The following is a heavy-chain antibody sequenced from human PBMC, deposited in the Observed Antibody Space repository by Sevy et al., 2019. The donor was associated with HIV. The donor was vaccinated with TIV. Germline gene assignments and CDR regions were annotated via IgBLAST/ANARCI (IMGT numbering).Heavy chain of an antibody. D-gene: IGHD5-18*01. CDR3: ARGKSGYGYALNY. V-gene: IGHV3-NL1*01. J-gene: IGHJ4*02. CDR2: IYSDETT. CDR1: GFSFDRYG. Sequence: GGSLRLSCAASGFSFDRYGMHWVRQAPGKGLEWVSVIYSDETTYHADSVKDRFTISRDNSKNMLYLQMSSLRAEDTAIYYCARGKSGYGYALNYWGQGTLVTVSS.